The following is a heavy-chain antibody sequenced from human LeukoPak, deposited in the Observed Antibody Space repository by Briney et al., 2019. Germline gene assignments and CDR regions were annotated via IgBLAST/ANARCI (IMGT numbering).Heavy chain of an antibody. CDR2: ISYDGSNK. CDR1: GFTFSSYA. V-gene: IGHV3-30-3*01. CDR3: ARDPHSL. Sequence: GGSLRLSCAASGFTFSSYAMHWVRQAPGKGLEWVAVISYDGSNKYYADSVKGRFTISRDNSKNTLYLQMNSLRAEDTAVYYCARDPHSLWGQGTLVTVSS. J-gene: IGHJ4*02.